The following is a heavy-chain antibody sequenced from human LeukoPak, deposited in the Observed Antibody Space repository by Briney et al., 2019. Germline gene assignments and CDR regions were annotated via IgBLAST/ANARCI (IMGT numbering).Heavy chain of an antibody. CDR2: IKQDGSEK. Sequence: GGSLRLSCAASGFTFSSYWMSWVRQAPGKGLEWVANIKQDGSEKYYVDSVKGRFTTSRDNAKNSLYLQMTSLRAEDTAVYYCASSTYYYDSSGYYYNYWGQGTLVTVSS. V-gene: IGHV3-7*01. CDR3: ASSTYYYDSSGYYYNY. CDR1: GFTFSSYW. D-gene: IGHD3-22*01. J-gene: IGHJ4*02.